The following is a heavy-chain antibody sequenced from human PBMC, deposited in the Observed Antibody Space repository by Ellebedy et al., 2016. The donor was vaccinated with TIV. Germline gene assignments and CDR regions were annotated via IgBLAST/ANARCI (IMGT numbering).Heavy chain of an antibody. CDR2: IYYSGST. J-gene: IGHJ5*02. D-gene: IGHD1-26*01. CDR1: GGSISSRSHF. Sequence: MPSETLSLTCTVSGGSISSRSHFWGWIRQPPGKGLEWIGSIYYSGSTYYNPSLKSRVTISVDTSKNQFSLKLSSVTAADTAVYYCARLVGATGNWFDPWGQGTLVTVSS. CDR3: ARLVGATGNWFDP. V-gene: IGHV4-39*01.